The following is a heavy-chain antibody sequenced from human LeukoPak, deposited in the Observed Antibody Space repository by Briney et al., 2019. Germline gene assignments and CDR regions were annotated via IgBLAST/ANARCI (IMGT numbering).Heavy chain of an antibody. CDR2: ISSSGDTI. J-gene: IGHJ4*02. V-gene: IGHV3-48*04. Sequence: PGGSLRLSCAASGFPFSTYSMNWVRQAPGKGLEWISYISSSGDTIHYVDSVRGRFTISRDNAKNSLYLHLNSLRVEDTGVYYCVSGSSWSTSVFVRNWGQGTLVTASS. D-gene: IGHD6-13*01. CDR3: VSGSSWSTSVFVRN. CDR1: GFPFSTYS.